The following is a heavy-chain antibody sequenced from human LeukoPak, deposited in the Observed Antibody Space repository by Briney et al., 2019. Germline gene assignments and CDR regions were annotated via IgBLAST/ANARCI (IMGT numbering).Heavy chain of an antibody. V-gene: IGHV4-59*01. Sequence: GSLRLSCAASGFTFSGYWMSWVRQAPGKGLEWVGNIYYTGSTSYNPSLKSRVTISVDTSKNQFSLKLTSATAADTAVYYSARDKLSFGSRYNWFDPWGQGSLVTVSS. D-gene: IGHD3-16*01. CDR2: IYYTGST. J-gene: IGHJ5*02. CDR1: GFTFSGYW. CDR3: ARDKLSFGSRYNWFDP.